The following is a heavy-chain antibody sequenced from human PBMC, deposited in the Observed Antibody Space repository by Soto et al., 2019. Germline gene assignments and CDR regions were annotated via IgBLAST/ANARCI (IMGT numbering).Heavy chain of an antibody. V-gene: IGHV1-18*01. D-gene: IGHD3-3*01. CDR1: GYTFTSYG. Sequence: QVQLVQSGAEVKKPGASVKVSCKASGYTFTSYGISWVRQAPGQGLEWMGWISAYNGNTNYAQKLQGRVTMTTDTSTSTAYMELSSLRSDDTAVYYCARVGGAYYDFWSGYSDAFDIWGQGTMVTVSS. CDR2: ISAYNGNT. J-gene: IGHJ3*02. CDR3: ARVGGAYYDFWSGYSDAFDI.